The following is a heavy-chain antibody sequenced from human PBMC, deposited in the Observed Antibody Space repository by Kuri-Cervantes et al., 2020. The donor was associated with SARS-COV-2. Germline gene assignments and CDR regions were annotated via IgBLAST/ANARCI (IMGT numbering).Heavy chain of an antibody. V-gene: IGHV3-23*01. CDR2: ISNSGGST. CDR3: AKSMSIAAPASDY. CDR1: GFAFSSYA. J-gene: IGHJ4*02. D-gene: IGHD6-13*01. Sequence: GESLKSLCAASGFAFSSYAMRWVRQAPGKGLEWVSTISNSGGSTYYADSVKGRFTISRDNSKNTLYLQMNSLRADDTAVYYCAKSMSIAAPASDYWGQGTLVTVSS.